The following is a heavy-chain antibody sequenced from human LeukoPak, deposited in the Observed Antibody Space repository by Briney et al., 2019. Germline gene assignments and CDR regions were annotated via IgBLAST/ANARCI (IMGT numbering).Heavy chain of an antibody. CDR2: IIPILGIA. D-gene: IGHD3-9*01. CDR1: GGTFSSYA. Sequence: ASVKVSCKASGGTFSSYAISWVRQAPGQGLEWMGRIIPILGIANYAQKFQGRVTITADKSTSTAYLELSSLRSEDTAVYYCARDATKSDVLRYFDWLSYYYYGMDVWGQGTTVTVSS. CDR3: ARDATKSDVLRYFDWLSYYYYGMDV. V-gene: IGHV1-69*04. J-gene: IGHJ6*02.